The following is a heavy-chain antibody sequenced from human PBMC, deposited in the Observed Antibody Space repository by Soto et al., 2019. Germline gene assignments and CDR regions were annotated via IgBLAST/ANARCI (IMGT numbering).Heavy chain of an antibody. V-gene: IGHV1-69*01. CDR1: GGTFSSYA. J-gene: IGHJ4*02. D-gene: IGHD2-2*01. CDR2: IIPIFGTA. CDR3: ARGSRDCSSTSCYLSFLFDY. Sequence: QVQLVQSGAEVKKPGSSVKVSCKASGGTFSSYAISWVRQAPGQGLEWMGGIIPIFGTANYAQKFQGRVTITADESTSTAYMELSSLRSEDTAVYYCARGSRDCSSTSCYLSFLFDYWGQGTLVTVSS.